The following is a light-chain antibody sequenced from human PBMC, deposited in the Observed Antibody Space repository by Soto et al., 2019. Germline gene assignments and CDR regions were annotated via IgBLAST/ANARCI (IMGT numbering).Light chain of an antibody. Sequence: QSALTQPASVSGSPGQSITISCTGTSSDVGTYNLVTWYQQHPGKVPKLILYEGNKRPSGVSDRFSASKSGNTASLTISGRQAEDEADYYCCSYAPSRTLLFGGGTKLTVL. J-gene: IGLJ3*02. V-gene: IGLV2-23*01. CDR2: EGN. CDR3: CSYAPSRTLL. CDR1: SSDVGTYNL.